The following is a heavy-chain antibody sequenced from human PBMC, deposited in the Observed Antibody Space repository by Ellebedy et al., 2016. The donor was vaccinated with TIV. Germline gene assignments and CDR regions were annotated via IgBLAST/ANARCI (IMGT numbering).Heavy chain of an antibody. V-gene: IGHV4-59*01. CDR2: IYYSGST. CDR3: ARGGASSKYFDY. J-gene: IGHJ4*02. Sequence: MPSETLSLTCTVSGDSISSYYWSWIRQPPGKGLEWIGFIYYSGSTNYNPSLKSRVTISVDTSKNQFSLEMSSVTAADTAVYYCARGGASSKYFDYWGQGTLLTVSS. CDR1: GDSISSYY.